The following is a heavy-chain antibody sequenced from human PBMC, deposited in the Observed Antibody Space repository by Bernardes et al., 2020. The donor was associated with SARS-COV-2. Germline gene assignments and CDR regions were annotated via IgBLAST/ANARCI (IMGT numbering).Heavy chain of an antibody. D-gene: IGHD3-3*01. V-gene: IGHV4-39*07. CDR1: GGSMSSTSTY. CDR2: VGNDYYSGSS. J-gene: IGHJ6*02. Sequence: SETLSLTCIVSGGSMSSTSTYWGWIRQTPGKGLECIGSVGNDYYSGSSYYNPSLESRITISVDTSKNQVSLQLTSVTAEDTAVYYCAKRDITIFGVVAPHIYGMDVWGQGTTVTVSS. CDR3: AKRDITIFGVVAPHIYGMDV.